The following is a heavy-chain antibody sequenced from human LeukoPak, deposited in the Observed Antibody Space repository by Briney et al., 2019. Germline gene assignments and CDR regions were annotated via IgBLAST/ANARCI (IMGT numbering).Heavy chain of an antibody. CDR1: GFTFRDYW. CDR2: VKQDGTEK. Sequence: GGSLRLSCEASGFTFRDYWMSWVRQAPGKGLEWVANVKQDGTEKFYVDSVKGRFTISRDNGKNSLYLQMNSLRVEDTAIYYCARAGGTSWADYWGQGTLVTVSS. CDR3: ARAGGTSWADY. J-gene: IGHJ4*02. V-gene: IGHV3-7*01. D-gene: IGHD6-13*01.